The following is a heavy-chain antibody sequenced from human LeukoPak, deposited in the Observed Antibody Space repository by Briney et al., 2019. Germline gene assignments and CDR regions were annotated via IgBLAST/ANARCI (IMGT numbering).Heavy chain of an antibody. CDR2: INQSGNI. CDR1: GGSFNGYY. Sequence: LETLSLTCAGQGGSFNGYYCNWIRQAPGKGLEWIGEINQSGNINYNPSLKSRVTMSVDTSKNQFSLNLISLTAADTAVYYCARRSEYSYSSGVNYWGQGTLVTVSS. V-gene: IGHV4-34*01. D-gene: IGHD6-6*01. J-gene: IGHJ4*02. CDR3: ARRSEYSYSSGVNY.